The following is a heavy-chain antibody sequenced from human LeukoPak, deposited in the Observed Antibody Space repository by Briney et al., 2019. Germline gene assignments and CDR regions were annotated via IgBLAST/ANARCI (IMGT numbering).Heavy chain of an antibody. Sequence: ASVKVSCKASGYTFTSYDFSWVRQATGQRPEWMGWMSPNSGDTGYAQKFQDRVTMTRNTSISTAYMELSGLRSDDTAVYYCARGPPNWGYDYWGPGTLVTVSS. CDR2: MSPNSGDT. V-gene: IGHV1-8*01. CDR1: GYTFTSYD. J-gene: IGHJ4*02. CDR3: ARGPPNWGYDY. D-gene: IGHD7-27*01.